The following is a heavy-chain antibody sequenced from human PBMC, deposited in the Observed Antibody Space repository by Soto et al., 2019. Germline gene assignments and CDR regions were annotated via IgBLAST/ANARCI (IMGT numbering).Heavy chain of an antibody. D-gene: IGHD3-22*01. Sequence: GSLRLSCAASGFTFSSYGMNWVRQAPGKGLEWVSSISSSSSYIYYADSVKGRFTISRDNAKNSLYLQMNSLRAEDTAVYYCARAPYYYDSSGYWAYWGQGTLVTVSS. CDR1: GFTFSSYG. CDR2: ISSSSSYI. V-gene: IGHV3-21*01. J-gene: IGHJ4*02. CDR3: ARAPYYYDSSGYWAY.